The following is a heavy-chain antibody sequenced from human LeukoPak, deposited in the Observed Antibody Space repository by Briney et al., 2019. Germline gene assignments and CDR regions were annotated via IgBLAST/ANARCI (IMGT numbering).Heavy chain of an antibody. CDR3: ATLTERENYHYTANL. CDR2: INSDGSST. Sequence: PGGSLRLSCAASGFTFSSYWMHWVRQAPGKGLGWVSRINSDGSSTNYADSVKGRFTISRDNAKNTLYLQMNSLRAEDTALYYCATLTERENYHYTANLWGQGTLVIVS. V-gene: IGHV3-74*01. D-gene: IGHD3-16*02. J-gene: IGHJ4*02. CDR1: GFTFSSYW.